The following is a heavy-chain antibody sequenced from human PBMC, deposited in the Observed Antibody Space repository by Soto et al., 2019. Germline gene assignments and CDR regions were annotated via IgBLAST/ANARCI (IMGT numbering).Heavy chain of an antibody. Sequence: GASVKVSCKASGYTFTGYYMHWVRQAPGQGLEWMGWINPNSGGTNYAQKFQGWVTMTRDTSISTAYMELSRLRSDDTAVYYCARAMAYYKNRFDPWGQGTLVTVSS. CDR3: ARAMAYYKNRFDP. CDR1: GYTFTGYY. CDR2: INPNSGGT. J-gene: IGHJ5*02. D-gene: IGHD1-26*01. V-gene: IGHV1-2*04.